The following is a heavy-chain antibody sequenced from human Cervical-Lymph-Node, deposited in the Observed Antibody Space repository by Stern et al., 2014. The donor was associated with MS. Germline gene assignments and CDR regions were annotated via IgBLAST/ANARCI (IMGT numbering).Heavy chain of an antibody. J-gene: IGHJ6*02. CDR1: GGTFSSFG. Sequence: QVQLVQSGAEVKKPGSSVKVSCKASGGTFSSFGISWVRQAPGQGLEWVGGIIPIFGTTNYAQQFQDRVTITADTDTNKAYMEQGSWRSNDTSVYYCARVLIPPVQYNYYGMDVWGQGTTVTVSS. CDR2: IIPIFGTT. V-gene: IGHV1-69*06. CDR3: ARVLIPPVQYNYYGMDV. D-gene: IGHD1-14*01.